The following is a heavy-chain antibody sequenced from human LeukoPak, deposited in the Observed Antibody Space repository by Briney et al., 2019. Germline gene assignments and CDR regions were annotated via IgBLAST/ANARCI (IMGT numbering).Heavy chain of an antibody. J-gene: IGHJ4*02. Sequence: GGSLRLSCAASGFTFSSYDMSWVRQAPGKGLEWVSAISGSGGSTYYADSVKGRFTISRDNSKNTLYLQMNSLRAEDTAVYYRARDHVDTAMVTPDYWGQGTLVTVSS. CDR1: GFTFSSYD. CDR2: ISGSGGST. V-gene: IGHV3-23*01. CDR3: ARDHVDTAMVTPDY. D-gene: IGHD5-18*01.